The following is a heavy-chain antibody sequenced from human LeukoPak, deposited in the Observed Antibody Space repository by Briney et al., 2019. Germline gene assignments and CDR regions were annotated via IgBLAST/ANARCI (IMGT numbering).Heavy chain of an antibody. D-gene: IGHD6-19*01. CDR1: GYTFTGYY. Sequence: GASVKVSCKASGYTFTGYYMHWVRQAPGQGLEWMGWINPNSGGTNYAQKFQGRVTMTRDTSISTAYMELSRLRPDDTAVYYCARVAAVAGHFDYWGQGTLVTVSS. CDR3: ARVAAVAGHFDY. V-gene: IGHV1-2*02. J-gene: IGHJ4*02. CDR2: INPNSGGT.